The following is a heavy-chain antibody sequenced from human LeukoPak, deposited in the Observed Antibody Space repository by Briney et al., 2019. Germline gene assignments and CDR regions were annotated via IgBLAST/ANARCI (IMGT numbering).Heavy chain of an antibody. V-gene: IGHV1-69*05. J-gene: IGHJ6*03. Sequence: SVKVSCKASGGTFSSYAISWVRQAPGQGLEWMGGIIPIFGTANYAQKFQGRVTITTDESTSIAYMELSSLRSEDTAVYYCARAPGYCSGGSCYSRYYYYYMDVWGKGTTVTVSS. CDR3: ARAPGYCSGGSCYSRYYYYYMDV. CDR1: GGTFSSYA. CDR2: IIPIFGTA. D-gene: IGHD2-15*01.